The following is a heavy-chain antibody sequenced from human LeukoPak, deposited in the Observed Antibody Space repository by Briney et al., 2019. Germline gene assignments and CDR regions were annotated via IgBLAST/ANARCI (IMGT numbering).Heavy chain of an antibody. V-gene: IGHV3-15*01. Sequence: GGSLRLSCAASGFTFSDYYMSWIRQAPGKGLEWVGRIKSKTDGGTTDYAAPVKGRFTISRDDSKNTLYLQMNSLKTEDTAVYYCTTDSLNIVVVPAWGQGTLVTVSS. CDR2: IKSKTDGGTT. CDR3: TTDSLNIVVVPA. CDR1: GFTFSDYY. D-gene: IGHD2-2*01. J-gene: IGHJ4*02.